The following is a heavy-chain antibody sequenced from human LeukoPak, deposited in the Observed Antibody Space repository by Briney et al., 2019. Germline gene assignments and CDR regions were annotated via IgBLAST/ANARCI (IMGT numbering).Heavy chain of an antibody. Sequence: GGSLRLSCAASGFAFSGSWMLWVRQGPGKGLVWVARINGDGTYTKYADSVKGRFTISRDNTKNTLYLQMNSLRVEDTAVYYCARDLSLSFDYWGRGTLVTVSS. CDR3: ARDLSLSFDY. CDR2: INGDGTYT. J-gene: IGHJ4*02. V-gene: IGHV3-74*01. CDR1: GFAFSGSW.